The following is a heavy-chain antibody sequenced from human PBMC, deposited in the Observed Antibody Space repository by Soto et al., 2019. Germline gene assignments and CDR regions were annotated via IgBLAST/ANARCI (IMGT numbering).Heavy chain of an antibody. D-gene: IGHD3-3*01. CDR1: GDSVSSGGAY. CDR3: ARDLRDFWSGYPPPYPHYGLAV. CDR2: IYYSGST. Sequence: PSETLSLTCTVSGDSVSSGGAYWSWIRQHPGKGLEWIGYIYYSGSTNYTPSLKSRLTISLDTSKNQFSLRLSSVTAADTAVYYCARDLRDFWSGYPPPYPHYGLAVWGQGTTVTVSS. V-gene: IGHV4-61*08. J-gene: IGHJ6*02.